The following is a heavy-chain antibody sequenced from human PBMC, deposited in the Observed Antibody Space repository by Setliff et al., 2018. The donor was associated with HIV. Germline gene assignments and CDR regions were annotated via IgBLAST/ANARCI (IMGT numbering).Heavy chain of an antibody. V-gene: IGHV4-31*03. D-gene: IGHD2-15*01. Sequence: PSETLSLTCTVSGGSISSGGYYWDWIRQYPVKGLEWIGHIYYNGRTLFNPALGTRLNMSVDTSENQFSLHLNAVTAADTAVYYCVRVRMRSPLSYGLDVWGQGTTVTVSS. CDR2: IYYNGRT. CDR3: VRVRMRSPLSYGLDV. CDR1: GGSISSGGYY. J-gene: IGHJ6*02.